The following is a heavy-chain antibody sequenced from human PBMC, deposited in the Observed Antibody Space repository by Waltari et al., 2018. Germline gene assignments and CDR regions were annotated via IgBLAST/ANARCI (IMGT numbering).Heavy chain of an antibody. V-gene: IGHV4-39*01. Sequence: QLQLQESGPALVKPSETMSLTCKVSGGYNRRINFYWGWIRQTPGKGLEWIGNTYYGGGTYYSGLTYYSPSLNSRVTVSGDTSKNQFSLELSSVTAADTAVYYFARHWKKSVSRFDPWGQGTLVTVSS. CDR3: ARHWKKSVSRFDP. CDR1: GGYNRRINFY. J-gene: IGHJ5*02. CDR2: TYYSGLT. D-gene: IGHD2-8*01.